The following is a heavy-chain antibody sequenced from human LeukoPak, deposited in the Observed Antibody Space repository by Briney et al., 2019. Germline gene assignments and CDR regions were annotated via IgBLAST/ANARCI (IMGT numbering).Heavy chain of an antibody. Sequence: GGSLRLSCAASGFTFSSYAMHWVRQAPGKGLEYVSAISSNGGSTYYANSVKGRFTISRDNAKNSLYLQMNSLRAEDTAVYYCARVWGIDYWGQGTLVTASS. J-gene: IGHJ4*02. CDR1: GFTFSSYA. CDR3: ARVWGIDY. D-gene: IGHD3-16*01. CDR2: ISSNGGST. V-gene: IGHV3-64*01.